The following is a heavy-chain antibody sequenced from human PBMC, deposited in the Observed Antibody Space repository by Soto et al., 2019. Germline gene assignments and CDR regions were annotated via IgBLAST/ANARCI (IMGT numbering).Heavy chain of an antibody. CDR1: GFTFSSYS. CDR2: ISSSSSCI. D-gene: IGHD6-6*01. J-gene: IGHJ6*02. V-gene: IGHV3-21*01. Sequence: PGGSLRLSCAASGFTFSSYSMNWVRQAPGKGLEWVSSISSSSSCIYYADSVKGRFTISRDNAKNSLYLQMNSLRAEDTAVYYCARDAAARPNDYYYYYGMDVWGQGTTVTVSS. CDR3: ARDAAARPNDYYYYYGMDV.